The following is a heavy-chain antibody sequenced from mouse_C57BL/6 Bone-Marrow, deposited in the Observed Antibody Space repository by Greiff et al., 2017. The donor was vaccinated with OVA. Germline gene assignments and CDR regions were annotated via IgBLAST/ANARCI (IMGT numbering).Heavy chain of an antibody. V-gene: IGHV5-6*01. CDR3: ARGNYYGSTPFDY. J-gene: IGHJ2*01. CDR2: ISSGGSYT. D-gene: IGHD1-1*01. Sequence: EVQRVESGGDLVKPGGSLKLSCAASGFTFSSYGMSWVRQTPDKRLEWVATISSGGSYTYYPDSVKGRFTISRDNAKNTLYLQMSSLKSEDTAMYYCARGNYYGSTPFDYWGQGTTLTVSS. CDR1: GFTFSSYG.